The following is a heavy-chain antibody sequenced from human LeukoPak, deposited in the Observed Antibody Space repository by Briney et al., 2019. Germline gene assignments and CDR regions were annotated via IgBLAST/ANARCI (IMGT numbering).Heavy chain of an antibody. Sequence: DPSETLSLTCTVSGGSISSYYWSWIRQPAGKGLEWIGRIYTSGSTNYNPSLKSRVTMSVDTSKNQFSLKLSSVTAADTAVYYCARARILTGFNWFDPWGQGTLVTVSS. D-gene: IGHD3-9*01. CDR1: GGSISSYY. J-gene: IGHJ5*02. CDR3: ARARILTGFNWFDP. V-gene: IGHV4-4*07. CDR2: IYTSGST.